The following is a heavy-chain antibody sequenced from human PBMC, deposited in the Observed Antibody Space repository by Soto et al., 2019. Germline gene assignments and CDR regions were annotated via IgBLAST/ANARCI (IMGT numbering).Heavy chain of an antibody. J-gene: IGHJ4*02. V-gene: IGHV3-73*01. CDR1: GFTFSGSA. Sequence: GGSLRLSCAAPGFTFSGSALHWVRQASGKGLEWVGRIRNKANSYAAAYAASVKGRFTISRDDSKNTAFLKMNSRKTEDTALYYCTTQARGDMIRKWGPGTLVTVSS. D-gene: IGHD3-22*01. CDR3: TTQARGDMIRK. CDR2: IRNKANSYAA.